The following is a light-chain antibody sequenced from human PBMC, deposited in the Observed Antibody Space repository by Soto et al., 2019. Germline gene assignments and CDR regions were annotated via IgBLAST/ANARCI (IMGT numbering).Light chain of an antibody. CDR2: GVF. Sequence: QSPGAVSLSPGERATLSCRTSQSVNNNYLAWYQQKPGQAPRLLIYGVFNRATGIPDRFSGSGSGTDFTLTISGLEPEDSAVYYCQHYAGSPRTFGQGTKLEIK. CDR1: QSVNNNY. V-gene: IGKV3-20*01. CDR3: QHYAGSPRT. J-gene: IGKJ2*01.